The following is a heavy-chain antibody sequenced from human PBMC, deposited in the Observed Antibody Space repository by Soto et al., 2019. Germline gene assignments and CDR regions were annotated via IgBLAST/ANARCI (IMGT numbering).Heavy chain of an antibody. Sequence: QVQLQESGPGLVKPSETLSLTCVVSGGSISSYYWSWIRQPPGKGLEWIGNIYYTGSTNYNPSLKSLVTISVDTSKNQCSLKLSSVTAADKAVYYCARGQWKLLEWGQGTLVTVSS. D-gene: IGHD1-26*01. CDR3: ARGQWKLLE. J-gene: IGHJ4*02. CDR1: GGSISSYY. CDR2: IYYTGST. V-gene: IGHV4-59*01.